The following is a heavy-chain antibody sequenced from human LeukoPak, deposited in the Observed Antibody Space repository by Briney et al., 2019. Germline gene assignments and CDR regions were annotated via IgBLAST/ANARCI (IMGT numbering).Heavy chain of an antibody. V-gene: IGHV4-30-4*01. D-gene: IGHD6-6*01. Sequence: SETLSLTCSVSGGSISRSDHYWSWIRQPPGKGLEWIGNIYYNGITYYNPSLKSRVTMSVDTSQNQFSLKLSSVTATDTAVYYCARLDEYSSSSRYYGMDVWGQGTTVTVSS. J-gene: IGHJ6*02. CDR2: IYYNGIT. CDR1: GGSISRSDHY. CDR3: ARLDEYSSSSRYYGMDV.